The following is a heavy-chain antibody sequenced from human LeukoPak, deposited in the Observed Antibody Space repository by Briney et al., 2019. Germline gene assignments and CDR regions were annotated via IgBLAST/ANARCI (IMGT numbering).Heavy chain of an antibody. D-gene: IGHD6-13*01. V-gene: IGHV3-7*01. Sequence: GGSLRLSCAASGFIFSSYWMTWVRQAPGKGLEWVANIKHDGSETYYVDSMKGRFTISRDNAKNSVYLQINSLRADDTAVYYCARSWFLDYWGQGTLVTVSS. CDR1: GFIFSSYW. CDR3: ARSWFLDY. CDR2: IKHDGSET. J-gene: IGHJ4*02.